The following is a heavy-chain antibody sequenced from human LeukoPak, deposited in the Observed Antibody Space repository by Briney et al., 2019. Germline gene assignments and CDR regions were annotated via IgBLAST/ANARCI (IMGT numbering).Heavy chain of an antibody. CDR3: ARDPIYSSGWYQHYYFDY. J-gene: IGHJ4*02. Sequence: GGSLRLSCAVSGFPLSSYSINWVRQAPGKGLEWVAVISYDGSNKYYADSVKGRFTISRDNSKNTLYLQMNSLRAEDTAVYYCARDPIYSSGWYQHYYFDYWGQGTLVTVSS. V-gene: IGHV3-30*03. CDR1: GFPLSSYS. CDR2: ISYDGSNK. D-gene: IGHD6-19*01.